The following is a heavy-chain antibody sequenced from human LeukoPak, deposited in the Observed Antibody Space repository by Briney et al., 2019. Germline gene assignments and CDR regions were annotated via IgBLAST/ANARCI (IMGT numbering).Heavy chain of an antibody. Sequence: GGSLRLSCAASGFNFSTYAMSWVRQAPGKGLEWVSGIGGSVGSTYYADSVKGRFTISRDNSKNTLYLQMNSLRAEDTAVYYCAKDQWELRPGGFDYWGQGTLVTVSS. CDR3: AKDQWELRPGGFDY. CDR1: GFNFSTYA. V-gene: IGHV3-23*01. J-gene: IGHJ4*02. CDR2: IGGSVGST. D-gene: IGHD1-26*01.